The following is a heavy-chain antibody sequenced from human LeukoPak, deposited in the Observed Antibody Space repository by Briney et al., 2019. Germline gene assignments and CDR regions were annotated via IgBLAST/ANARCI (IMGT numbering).Heavy chain of an antibody. CDR2: ISGSGGST. CDR1: GFIFSNYV. Sequence: PGGSLRLSCGASGFIFSNYVMSWVRQAPGKGLEWVSSISGSGGSTYYADSVKGRFTISRDNSKNTMYLEMNSLRAEDTAVYYCAKDLAVWGQGTTVTVCS. CDR3: AKDLAV. J-gene: IGHJ6*02. V-gene: IGHV3-23*01.